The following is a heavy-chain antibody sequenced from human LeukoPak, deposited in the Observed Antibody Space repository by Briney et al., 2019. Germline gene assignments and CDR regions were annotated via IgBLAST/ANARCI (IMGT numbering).Heavy chain of an antibody. CDR2: IHYSGST. J-gene: IGHJ6*03. D-gene: IGHD4-11*01. V-gene: IGHV4-59*01. Sequence: SETLSLTCTVSGGSITNYYWTWIRQPPGKGLEWIGYIHYSGSTNYNPSLKSRVTISVDTSKNQFSLKLSSVAAANTAVYYCARASVTYYYYYYMDVWGKGTTVTVSS. CDR3: ARASVTYYYYYYMDV. CDR1: GGSITNYY.